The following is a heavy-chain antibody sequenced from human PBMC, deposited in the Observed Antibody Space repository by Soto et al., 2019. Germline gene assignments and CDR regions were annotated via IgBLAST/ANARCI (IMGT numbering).Heavy chain of an antibody. V-gene: IGHV4-31*03. J-gene: IGHJ4*01. CDR3: ARGVLH. Sequence: QVQLQESGPGLVQPSQTLSLTCTVSGGSISSGGYYWSWIRQHPRTGLEWIGHISYSGSTYYNTSFQRRVTISVETYRNQFSLIVNSVTAAHTAVYYCARGVLHWGQGTLVTVSS. CDR1: GGSISSGGYY. CDR2: ISYSGST.